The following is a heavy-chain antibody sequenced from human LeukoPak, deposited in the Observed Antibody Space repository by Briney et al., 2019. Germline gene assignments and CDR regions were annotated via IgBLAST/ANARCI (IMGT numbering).Heavy chain of an antibody. J-gene: IGHJ3*02. Sequence: ASVKVSCQVSGYTLTQLSVHWVRQAPGKGLEWMGGFDVEDSEIIYAQKFQGRVTMTEDTSTDTAYMELSSLRSEDTAVYYCATNRQIMILGVVIMPAFDIWGQGTMVTVSS. V-gene: IGHV1-24*01. D-gene: IGHD3-3*01. CDR3: ATNRQIMILGVVIMPAFDI. CDR2: FDVEDSEI. CDR1: GYTLTQLS.